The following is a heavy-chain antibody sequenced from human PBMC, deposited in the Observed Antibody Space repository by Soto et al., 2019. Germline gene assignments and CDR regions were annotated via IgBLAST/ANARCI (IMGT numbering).Heavy chain of an antibody. CDR3: ARDDYGDYSLDS. V-gene: IGHV4-31*03. D-gene: IGHD4-17*01. CDR2: IYYSGST. CDR1: GGSISSGGYY. J-gene: IGHJ4*02. Sequence: PSETLSLTCTVSGGSISSGGYYWSWIRQHPGKGLEWIGYIYYSGSTYYNPSLKSRVTISVDTSKNQFSLKLSSVTAADTAVYYCARDDYGDYSLDSWGQGTLVTVSS.